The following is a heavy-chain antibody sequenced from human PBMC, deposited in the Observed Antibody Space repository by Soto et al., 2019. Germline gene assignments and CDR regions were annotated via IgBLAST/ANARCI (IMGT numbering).Heavy chain of an antibody. CDR2: IYYSGST. J-gene: IGHJ2*01. D-gene: IGHD4-17*01. CDR3: ARRYGDYVAWYFDL. Sequence: QVQLQESGPGLVKPSQTLSLTCTVSGGSISSGGYYWSWIRQHPGKGLEWIGYIYYSGSTYYNPSLKSRVTLSVDTSKNQFSLKLSSVTAADTAVYYCARRYGDYVAWYFDLWGRGTLVTVSS. V-gene: IGHV4-31*03. CDR1: GGSISSGGYY.